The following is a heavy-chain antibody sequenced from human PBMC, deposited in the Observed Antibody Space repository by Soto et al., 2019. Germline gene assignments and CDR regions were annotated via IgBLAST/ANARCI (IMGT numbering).Heavy chain of an antibody. CDR1: GYSFTSYW. CDR3: ARGSRDSSGWRRKDYYYYGMDV. V-gene: IGHV5-51*01. D-gene: IGHD6-19*01. J-gene: IGHJ6*02. Sequence: PGESLKISCKGSGYSFTSYWIGWVRQMPGKGLEWMGIIYPGDSDTRYSPSFQGQVTISADKSISTAYLQWSSLKASDTAMYYCARGSRDSSGWRRKDYYYYGMDVWGQGTTVTVS. CDR2: IYPGDSDT.